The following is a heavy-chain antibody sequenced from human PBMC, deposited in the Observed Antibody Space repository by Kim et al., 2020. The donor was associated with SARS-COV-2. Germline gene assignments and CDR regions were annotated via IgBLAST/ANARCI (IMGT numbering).Heavy chain of an antibody. V-gene: IGHV1-46*01. CDR3: ARGAPHWQWLGYDAFDI. CDR2: INPSGGST. D-gene: IGHD6-19*01. J-gene: IGHJ3*02. CDR1: GYTFTSYY. Sequence: ASVKVSCKASGYTFTSYYMHWVRQAPGQGLEWMGIINPSGGSTSYAQKFQGRVTMTRDTSTSTVYMELSSLRSEDTAVYYCARGAPHWQWLGYDAFDIWGQGTMVTVSS.